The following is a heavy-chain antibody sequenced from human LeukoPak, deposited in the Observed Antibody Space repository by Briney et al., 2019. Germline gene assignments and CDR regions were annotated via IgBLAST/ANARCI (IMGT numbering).Heavy chain of an antibody. Sequence: GESLKISCKGSGYSFTSYWIGWVRQLPGKGLEWMGIIYPGDSDTRYSPSFQGQVTISADKSISTAYLQWSSLKASDTAMYYCARSYCDFWSGYLGFDYWGQGTLVTVSS. CDR3: ARSYCDFWSGYLGFDY. J-gene: IGHJ4*02. CDR1: GYSFTSYW. CDR2: IYPGDSDT. V-gene: IGHV5-51*01. D-gene: IGHD3-3*01.